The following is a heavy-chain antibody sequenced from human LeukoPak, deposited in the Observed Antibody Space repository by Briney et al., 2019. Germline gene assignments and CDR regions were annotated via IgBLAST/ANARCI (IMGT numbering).Heavy chain of an antibody. D-gene: IGHD3-16*01. V-gene: IGHV1-46*01. J-gene: IGHJ3*02. CDR3: ARVVVGGFPRPADVFDI. CDR1: GYTFTSYY. CDR2: INPSGGST. Sequence: ASVKVSCKASGYTFTSYYMHWVRQAPGQGLEWMGMINPSGGSTSYTQKFQGRVTMTRDTSTSTVYMELSSLRSEDTAVYYCARVVVGGFPRPADVFDIWGQGTMVTVSS.